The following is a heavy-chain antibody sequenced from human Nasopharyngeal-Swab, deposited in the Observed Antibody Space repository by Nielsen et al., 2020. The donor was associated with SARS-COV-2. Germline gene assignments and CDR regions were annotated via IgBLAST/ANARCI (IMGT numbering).Heavy chain of an antibody. Sequence: LTCAASEFTMSRNGMHWVRQAPGKGLEWVAYISSSSSTSHYADSVKGRFTISRDNPKNSLYLQMNSLRDEDTALYYCARDVAIVGATLENWGQGTLVTVSS. CDR3: ARDVAIVGATLEN. J-gene: IGHJ4*02. D-gene: IGHD1-26*01. CDR1: EFTMSRNG. V-gene: IGHV3-48*02. CDR2: ISSSSSTS.